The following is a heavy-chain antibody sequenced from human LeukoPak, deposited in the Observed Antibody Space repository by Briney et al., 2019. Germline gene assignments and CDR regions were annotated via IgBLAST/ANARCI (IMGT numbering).Heavy chain of an antibody. CDR3: ATQDTTVTTKFVGFDY. CDR2: IYYSGSP. CDR1: GGSISSSSYY. J-gene: IGHJ4*02. D-gene: IGHD4-17*01. Sequence: SETLSLTCTVSGGSISSSSYYWGWIRQPPGKGLEWIGSIYYSGSPYYNPSLKSRVTISVDTSKKQFSLKLSSVTAADTAVYYCATQDTTVTTKFVGFDYWGQGTLVTVSS. V-gene: IGHV4-39*01.